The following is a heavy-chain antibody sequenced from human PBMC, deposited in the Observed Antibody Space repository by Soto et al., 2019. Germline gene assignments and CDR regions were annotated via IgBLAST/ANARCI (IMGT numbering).Heavy chain of an antibody. J-gene: IGHJ6*03. CDR1: GGSFSGYY. CDR3: ARGGLYDFWSGYSMDV. V-gene: IGHV4-34*01. D-gene: IGHD3-3*01. Sequence: QVQLQQWGAGLLKPSETLSLTCAVYGGSFSGYYWSWIRQPPGKGLDWLGEINHSGSTNYNPSLKSRVTISVDTSANQFSLKLSSVTAADTAVYYCARGGLYDFWSGYSMDVWDKGTTVTVSS. CDR2: INHSGST.